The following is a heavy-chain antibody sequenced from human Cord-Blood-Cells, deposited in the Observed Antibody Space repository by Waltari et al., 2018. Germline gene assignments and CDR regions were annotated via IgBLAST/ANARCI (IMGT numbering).Heavy chain of an antibody. CDR2: ISWDGGST. CDR3: AKSGDQEYPSWYYYMDV. J-gene: IGHJ6*03. Sequence: EVQLVESGGVVVQPGGSLRLSCAASGFTFDDYAMPWVRQAPGKGLEWVSLISWDGGSTYYADSVKGRFTIYRDNSKNSLYLQMNSLRAEDTALYYCAKSGDQEYPSWYYYMDVWGKGTTVTVSS. CDR1: GFTFDDYA. V-gene: IGHV3-43D*04. D-gene: IGHD6-6*01.